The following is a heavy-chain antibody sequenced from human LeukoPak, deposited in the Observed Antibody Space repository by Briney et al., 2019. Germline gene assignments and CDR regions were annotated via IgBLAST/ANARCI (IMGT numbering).Heavy chain of an antibody. V-gene: IGHV5-10-1*01. CDR2: IDPSDSYT. CDR1: GYSFTSYW. Sequence: GESLKTSCKGSGYSFTSYWISWVRQMPGKGLEWMGRIDPSDSYTNYSPSFQGHVTISADKSISTAYLQWSSLKASDTAMYYCARHPRYYDSSGYAFDYWGQGTLVTVSS. CDR3: ARHPRYYDSSGYAFDY. J-gene: IGHJ4*02. D-gene: IGHD3-22*01.